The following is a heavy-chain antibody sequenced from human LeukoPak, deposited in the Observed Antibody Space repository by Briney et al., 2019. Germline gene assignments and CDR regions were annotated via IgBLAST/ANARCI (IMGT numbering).Heavy chain of an antibody. Sequence: ASVKVSCKASGYTFTGYYMHWARQAPGQGLEWMGWINPNSGGTNYAQKFQGRVTMTEDTSTDTAYMELSSLRSEDTAVYYCATPSSYLRRISAFDIWGQGTMVTVSS. J-gene: IGHJ3*02. V-gene: IGHV1-2*02. CDR3: ATPSSYLRRISAFDI. CDR2: INPNSGGT. CDR1: GYTFTGYY. D-gene: IGHD3-10*01.